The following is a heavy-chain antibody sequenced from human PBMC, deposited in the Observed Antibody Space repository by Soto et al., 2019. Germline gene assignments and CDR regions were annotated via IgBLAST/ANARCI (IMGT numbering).Heavy chain of an antibody. D-gene: IGHD1-26*01. CDR3: AKDVGGELLGYFDY. V-gene: IGHV3-23*01. CDR2: ISGSGGST. Sequence: EVKLLESGGGLVQPGGSLRLSCAASGFTFSSYAMSWVRQAPGKVLEWVSAISGSGGSTYYADSVKGRFTISRDNSKNPQYLQMNNLRDEDTAVYYCAKDVGGELLGYFDYWGQGTLVTVSS. CDR1: GFTFSSYA. J-gene: IGHJ4*02.